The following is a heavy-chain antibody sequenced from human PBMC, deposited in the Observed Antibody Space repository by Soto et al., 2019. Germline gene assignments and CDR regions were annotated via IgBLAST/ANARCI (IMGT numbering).Heavy chain of an antibody. CDR2: IWHDGNNK. Sequence: PGGSLRLSCAASGFTFSNYGMHWVRQAPGKGLEWVAIIWHDGNNKYYADSVRGRFIISRDNSKNRLYLQMNSLRAEDTAVYYCAKDRVARYSYGYTVFDYWGQGTLVTVSS. CDR1: GFTFSNYG. V-gene: IGHV3-33*06. D-gene: IGHD5-18*01. CDR3: AKDRVARYSYGYTVFDY. J-gene: IGHJ4*02.